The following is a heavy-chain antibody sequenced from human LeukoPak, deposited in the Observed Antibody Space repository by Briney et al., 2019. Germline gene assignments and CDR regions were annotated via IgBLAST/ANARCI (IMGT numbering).Heavy chain of an antibody. V-gene: IGHV4-4*09. CDR1: GGSLSDYY. D-gene: IGHD3-3*01. CDR2: IYTSGSA. CDR3: ARHPPNDFWIGYGSFDI. J-gene: IGHJ3*02. Sequence: PSETLSLTCTVSGGSLSDYYWAWIRQPPGEELDWIGYIYTSGSATYNPSLKSRVTISIDTSKSQFSLSLSSVTAADTAVYYCARHPPNDFWIGYGSFDIWGQGTMVTVSS.